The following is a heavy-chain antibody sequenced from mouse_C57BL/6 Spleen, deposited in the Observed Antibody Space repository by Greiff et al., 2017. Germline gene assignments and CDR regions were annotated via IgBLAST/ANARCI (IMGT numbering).Heavy chain of an antibody. Sequence: EVKLVESGPELVKPGASVQMSCKASGYTFTDYNMHWVKQSHGKSLEWIGYINPNNGGTSYNQKFKGKATLTVNKSSSTAYMELRSLTSEDSAVYYCARRDYDYFDYWGQGTTLTVSS. CDR3: ARRDYDYFDY. J-gene: IGHJ2*01. D-gene: IGHD2-4*01. CDR2: INPNNGGT. CDR1: GYTFTDYN. V-gene: IGHV1-22*01.